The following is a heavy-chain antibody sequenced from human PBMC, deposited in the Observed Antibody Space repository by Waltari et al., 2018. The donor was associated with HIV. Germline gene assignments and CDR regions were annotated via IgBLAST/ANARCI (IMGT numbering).Heavy chain of an antibody. Sequence: EVQLVESGGGLVQPGGSRRLSCASSGFTFSDHYLDWVRQAPGKGLEWIARSRNKANSFSTEYAASVKGRFSLSRDDSKNSLYLQMNSLKAEDTAVYFCTRSVTSVGNFDYWGQGTLVTVSS. V-gene: IGHV3-72*01. CDR2: SRNKANSFST. CDR1: GFTFSDHY. D-gene: IGHD4-17*01. J-gene: IGHJ4*02. CDR3: TRSVTSVGNFDY.